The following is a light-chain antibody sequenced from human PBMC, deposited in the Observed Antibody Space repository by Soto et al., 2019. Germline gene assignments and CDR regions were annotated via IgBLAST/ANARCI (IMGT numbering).Light chain of an antibody. CDR3: KQYNSWAAIS. J-gene: IGKJ5*01. V-gene: IGKV3-15*01. CDR1: QSVSSN. CDR2: GAS. Sequence: EIVMTHSPATLSVSPWERATVSCRASQSVSSNLAWYQQKPGQAPRLLIYGASTRATGIPARFSGSGSGTEFTLTISSLQSEDFATYYCKQYNSWAAISFGQGTRLEIK.